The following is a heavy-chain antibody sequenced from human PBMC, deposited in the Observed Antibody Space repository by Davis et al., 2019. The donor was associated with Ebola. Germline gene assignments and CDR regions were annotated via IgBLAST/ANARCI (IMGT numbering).Heavy chain of an antibody. CDR1: GYTFTSYY. CDR3: ARASTAPLRLYYYYGMDV. CDR2: INPSGGST. V-gene: IGHV1-46*01. Sequence: ASVKVSCKASGYTFTSYYMHWVRQAPGQGLEWMGIINPSGGSTSYAQKFQGRVTMTRDTSTSTVYMELSSLRSEDMAVYYCARASTAPLRLYYYYGMDVWGQGTTVTVSS. J-gene: IGHJ6*02. D-gene: IGHD5/OR15-5a*01.